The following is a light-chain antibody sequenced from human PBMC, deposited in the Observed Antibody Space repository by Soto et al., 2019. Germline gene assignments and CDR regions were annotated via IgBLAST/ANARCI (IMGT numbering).Light chain of an antibody. CDR2: DAS. V-gene: IGKV3-11*01. CDR1: QSISSY. CDR3: HQRSSWPPA. J-gene: IGKJ5*01. Sequence: EIVLTQSPATLSLSPGERATLSCRASQSISSYLAWYQQKPGQAPSLLISDASNRATGIPARFSGSGSGTDFTLTISSLEPEDFAVYYCHQRSSWPPAFGQGTRLEMK.